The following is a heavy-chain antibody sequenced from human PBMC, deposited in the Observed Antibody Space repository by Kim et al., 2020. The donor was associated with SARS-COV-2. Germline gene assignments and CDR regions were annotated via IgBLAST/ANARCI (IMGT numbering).Heavy chain of an antibody. Sequence: ADPVKGRFTISRDNSKNTLYLQMSSLRAEDTAVYYCVKDSSPSVEWLPDYWGQGTLVTVSS. D-gene: IGHD3-3*01. V-gene: IGHV3-64D*06. CDR3: VKDSSPSVEWLPDY. J-gene: IGHJ4*02.